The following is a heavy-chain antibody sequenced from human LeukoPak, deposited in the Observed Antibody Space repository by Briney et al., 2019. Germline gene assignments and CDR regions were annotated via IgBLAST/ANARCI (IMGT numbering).Heavy chain of an antibody. CDR1: GFTFSSYA. CDR3: ARERETPWVRSDY. D-gene: IGHD3-22*01. CDR2: FSGSGGTT. Sequence: GGSLRLSCAASGFTFSSYAMNWVRQAPGRGLEWVSGFSGSGGTTYYADSVKGRFTISRDNAKNSLYLQMNSLRAEDTAVYYCARERETPWVRSDYWGQGTLVTVSS. V-gene: IGHV3-23*01. J-gene: IGHJ4*02.